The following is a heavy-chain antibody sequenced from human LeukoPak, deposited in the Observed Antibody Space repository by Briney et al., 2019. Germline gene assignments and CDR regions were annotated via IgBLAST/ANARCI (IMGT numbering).Heavy chain of an antibody. J-gene: IGHJ4*02. Sequence: SETLSLTCTVSGYSISSGYYRAWIRQPPGKGLEWIGSNFHTGSTYHNPSLKSRVTISVDTSKNQFSLKLNSVTAADTAVYYCARDHSSSSEDYWGQGTLVTVSS. D-gene: IGHD6-13*01. V-gene: IGHV4-38-2*02. CDR3: ARDHSSSSEDY. CDR1: GYSISSGYY. CDR2: NFHTGST.